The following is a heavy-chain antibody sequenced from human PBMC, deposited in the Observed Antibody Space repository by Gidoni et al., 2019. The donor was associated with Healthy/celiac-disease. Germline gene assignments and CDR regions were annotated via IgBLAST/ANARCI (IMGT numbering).Heavy chain of an antibody. Sequence: QVQLVESGGGVVQPGRSLRLSCAASGFTFRSYAMHWVRQAPGKGLEWVAVISYDGSNKYYADSVKGRFTISRDNSKNTLYLQMNSLRAEDTAVYYCARGHGSGSYYKYAFDIWGQGTMVTVSS. CDR3: ARGHGSGSYYKYAFDI. CDR1: GFTFRSYA. D-gene: IGHD3-10*01. V-gene: IGHV3-30*04. J-gene: IGHJ3*02. CDR2: ISYDGSNK.